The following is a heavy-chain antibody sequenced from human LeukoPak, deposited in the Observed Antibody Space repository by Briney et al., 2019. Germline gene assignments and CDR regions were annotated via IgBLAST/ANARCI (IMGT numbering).Heavy chain of an antibody. CDR2: ITPMYGTS. CDR3: ARDNAGLYDAFDL. V-gene: IGHV1-69*06. Sequence: SVKVSCKTNGGTFSDYTIHWVRQAPGQGLDWMGGITPMYGTSNYAQKFQGRLTIAADKSTNTVHMDLSSLRSEDTAIYYCARDNAGLYDAFDLWGLGTLVTVSX. CDR1: GGTFSDYT. J-gene: IGHJ4*02. D-gene: IGHD5/OR15-5a*01.